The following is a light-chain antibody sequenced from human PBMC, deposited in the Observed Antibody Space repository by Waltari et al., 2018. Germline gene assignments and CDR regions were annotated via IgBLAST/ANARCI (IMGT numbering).Light chain of an antibody. Sequence: QSVLTQPPSVSGAPGQKVTISCTGSGSNIGAGYDVHWYQQLPRAAPRLLLYGRPGRPSGVPDRFFGSTSGASASLAITWLQAEDEGDYYCQSYDTSLSVVFGGGTKLTVL. CDR3: QSYDTSLSVV. CDR2: GRP. V-gene: IGLV1-40*01. J-gene: IGLJ3*02. CDR1: GSNIGAGYD.